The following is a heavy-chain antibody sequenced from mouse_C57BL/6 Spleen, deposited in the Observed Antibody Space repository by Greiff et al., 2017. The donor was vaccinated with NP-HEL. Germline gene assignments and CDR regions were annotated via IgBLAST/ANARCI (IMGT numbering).Heavy chain of an antibody. CDR3: AREEDTTVVATVDY. CDR1: GYSFTSYY. V-gene: IGHV1-66*01. J-gene: IGHJ2*01. CDR2: IYPGSGNT. D-gene: IGHD1-1*01. Sequence: QVQLQQSGPELVKPGASVKISCKASGYSFTSYYIHWVKQRPGQGLEWIGWIYPGSGNTKYNEKFKGKAKLTEDTASSTDYKQLSSLTSEDSAVYYCAREEDTTVVATVDYWGQGTTLTVSS.